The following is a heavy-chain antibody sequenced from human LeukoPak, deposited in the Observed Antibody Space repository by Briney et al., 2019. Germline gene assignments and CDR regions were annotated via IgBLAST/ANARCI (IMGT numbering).Heavy chain of an antibody. CDR1: GGSFSGYY. D-gene: IGHD1-14*01. V-gene: IGHV4-34*01. Sequence: SETLSLTCAVYGGSFSGYYWSWIRQPPGKGLECIGEINHSGSTNYNPSLKSRVTISVDTSKNQFSLKLSSVTAADTAVYYCARGPSPTTGWFDPWGQGTLVTVSS. J-gene: IGHJ5*02. CDR3: ARGPSPTTGWFDP. CDR2: INHSGST.